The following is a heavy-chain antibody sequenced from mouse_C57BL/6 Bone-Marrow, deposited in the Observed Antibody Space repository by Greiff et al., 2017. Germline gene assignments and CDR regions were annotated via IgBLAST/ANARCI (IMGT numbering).Heavy chain of an antibody. Sequence: QVQLKESGAELARPGASVKLSCKASGYTFTSYGISWVKQRTGQGLEWIGEIYPRSGNTYYNEKFKGKATLTADKSSSTAYMELRSLTSEDSAVYFCARKLGAYWGQGTLVTVSA. V-gene: IGHV1-81*01. CDR1: GYTFTSYG. CDR2: IYPRSGNT. D-gene: IGHD3-1*01. CDR3: ARKLGAY. J-gene: IGHJ3*01.